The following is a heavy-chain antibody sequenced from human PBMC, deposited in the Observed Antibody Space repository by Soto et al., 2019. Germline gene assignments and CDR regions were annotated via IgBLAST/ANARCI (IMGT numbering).Heavy chain of an antibody. CDR2: IYYSGST. Sequence: SETLSLTSTVSGGSISISSYYWGWIRQPPGKGLEWIGSIYYSGSTYYNPSLKSRVTISVDTSKNQFSLKLSSVTAADTAVYYCARNHYDILTGLNYYYGMDVWGQGTTVS. CDR1: GGSISISSYY. CDR3: ARNHYDILTGLNYYYGMDV. J-gene: IGHJ6*02. D-gene: IGHD3-9*01. V-gene: IGHV4-39*01.